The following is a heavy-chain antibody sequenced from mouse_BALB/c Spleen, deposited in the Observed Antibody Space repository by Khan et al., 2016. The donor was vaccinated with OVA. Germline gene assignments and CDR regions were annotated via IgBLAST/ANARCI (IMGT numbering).Heavy chain of an antibody. Sequence: QVQLKESGPGLVAPSQSLSITCTVSGFSLTDYAVSWIRQPPGKGLEWLGVIWFSGGKYYNSVLKPRLSISKDNSKSQVFLKMNRLQTDDTAMYFCARDPPYYSMDYWGQGTSVTVSS. V-gene: IGHV2-6-5*01. CDR1: GFSLTDYA. CDR3: ARDPPYYSMDY. CDR2: IWFSGGK. J-gene: IGHJ4*01.